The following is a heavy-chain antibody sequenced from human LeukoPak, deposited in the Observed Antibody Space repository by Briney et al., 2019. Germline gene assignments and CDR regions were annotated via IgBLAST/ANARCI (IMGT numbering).Heavy chain of an antibody. CDR3: AKNGRAFGYYRPIDY. V-gene: IGHV3-23*01. J-gene: IGHJ4*02. Sequence: PGGSLRLSCAASGFTFSSYAMSWVRQAPGKGLEWVSAISGSGGSTYYADSVKGRFTISRDNSKNTLYLQMNSLRAEDTAVYYFAKNGRAFGYYRPIDYWGQGTLVTVSS. CDR2: ISGSGGST. CDR1: GFTFSSYA. D-gene: IGHD2/OR15-2a*01.